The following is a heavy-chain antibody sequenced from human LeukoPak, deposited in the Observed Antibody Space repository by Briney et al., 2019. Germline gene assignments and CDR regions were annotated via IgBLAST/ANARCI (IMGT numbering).Heavy chain of an antibody. CDR1: GFTFTTYV. D-gene: IGHD4-17*01. V-gene: IGHV3-30*18. CDR3: AKGLRSDYGDYGPLFDY. Sequence: GGSLRLSCAASGFTFTTYVMHWVRQAPGKGLEWVAVMSYDGSHKYYADSVKGRFTISRDNSKNTLYLQMNSLRPGDTAVYYCAKGLRSDYGDYGPLFDYWGQGTLVTVSS. CDR2: MSYDGSHK. J-gene: IGHJ4*02.